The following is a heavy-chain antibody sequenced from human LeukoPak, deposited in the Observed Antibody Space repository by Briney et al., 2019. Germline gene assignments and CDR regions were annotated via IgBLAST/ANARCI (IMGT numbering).Heavy chain of an antibody. CDR3: ARGAGSWYIIDN. J-gene: IGHJ4*02. D-gene: IGHD6-13*01. V-gene: IGHV1-46*01. CDR1: GYTFTSHY. CDR2: INPSGGSP. Sequence: ASVKVSCKASGYTFTSHYMHWVRQAPGQGLEWMGIINPSGGSPTYAQKFQGRVTMTRDMSTSTVYMQLSSLRSEDMAVYYCARGAGSWYIIDNWGQGTLVTVSS.